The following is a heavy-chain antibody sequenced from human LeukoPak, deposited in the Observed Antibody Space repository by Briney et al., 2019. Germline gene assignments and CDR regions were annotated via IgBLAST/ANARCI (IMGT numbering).Heavy chain of an antibody. V-gene: IGHV1-2*02. CDR2: INPNSGGT. CDR1: GYTFTGYY. J-gene: IGHJ6*03. Sequence: ASVKVSCKASGYTFTGYYMHWVRQAPGQGLEWMGWINPNSGGTNYAQKFQGRVTMTRDTSISTAYMELSRLRSDDTAAYYCARDLPYYDILTGSPHYMDVWGKGTTVTVSS. CDR3: ARDLPYYDILTGSPHYMDV. D-gene: IGHD3-9*01.